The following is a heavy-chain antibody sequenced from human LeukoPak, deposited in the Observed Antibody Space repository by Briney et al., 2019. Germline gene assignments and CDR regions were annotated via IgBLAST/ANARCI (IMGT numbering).Heavy chain of an antibody. V-gene: IGHV3-30*02. CDR1: GFTFSDYG. CDR3: AKEGSSYYPDY. D-gene: IGHD3-10*01. J-gene: IGHJ4*02. Sequence: PWGSLRLSCAASGFTFSDYGMHWVRQAPGKGLEWVVFIRYDGSETHYADSVKGRFTISRDNSRNTLYLQMNSLRTEDTAVYYCAKEGSSYYPDYWGQGTLVTVSS. CDR2: IRYDGSET.